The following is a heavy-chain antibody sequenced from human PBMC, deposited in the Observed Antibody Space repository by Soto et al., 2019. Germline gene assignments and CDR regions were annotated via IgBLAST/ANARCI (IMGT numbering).Heavy chain of an antibody. Sequence: EVQLLESGGGLVQPGGSLILSFAASGFTFSSDAMSWVRQAPGKGLEWVSAISGSGGSTYYADSVKCRFTISRYNSKNTLYMQMNSLRAEDTAVYYCAKGFCSSGYHCGGDYWGQGTLVTVSS. D-gene: IGHD5-12*01. CDR1: GFTFSSDA. CDR3: AKGFCSSGYHCGGDY. CDR2: ISGSGGST. J-gene: IGHJ4*02. V-gene: IGHV3-23*01.